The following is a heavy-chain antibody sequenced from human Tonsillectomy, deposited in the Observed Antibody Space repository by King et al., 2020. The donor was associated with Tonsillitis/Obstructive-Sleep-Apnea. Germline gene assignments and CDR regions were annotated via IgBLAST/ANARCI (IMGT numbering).Heavy chain of an antibody. D-gene: IGHD2-2*01. CDR2: ISGSGCST. CDR3: AKLSDEYCSSTSCYDYYYYYMDV. CDR1: GFTFSSYA. J-gene: IGHJ6*03. V-gene: IGHV3-23*04. Sequence: VQLVESGGGLVQPGGSRRLSCAASGFTFSSYAMSWVRQAPGKGLGWVSAISGSGCSTYYADSVKGRFTISRDNSKNTLYLQMNTLRAEDTAVYYCAKLSDEYCSSTSCYDYYYYYMDVWGKGTTVTVSS.